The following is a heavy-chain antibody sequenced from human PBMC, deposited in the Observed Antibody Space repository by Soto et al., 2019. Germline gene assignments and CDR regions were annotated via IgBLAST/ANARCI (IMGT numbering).Heavy chain of an antibody. J-gene: IGHJ5*02. V-gene: IGHV6-1*01. CDR1: GDSVSSNSAA. Sequence: SQTLSLTCVISGDSVSSNSAAWNWIRQSPSRGLEWLGRTYYRSKWYNDYAVSVKSRITINPDTSKNQFSLQLNSVTPEDTAVYYCARGPAKYCSGGSCYPNNWFDPWGQGTLVTVSS. CDR2: TYYRSKWYN. CDR3: ARGPAKYCSGGSCYPNNWFDP. D-gene: IGHD2-15*01.